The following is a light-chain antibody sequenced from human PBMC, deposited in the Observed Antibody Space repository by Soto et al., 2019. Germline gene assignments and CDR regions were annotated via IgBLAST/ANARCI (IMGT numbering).Light chain of an antibody. CDR2: AAS. CDR3: HQNYSAFCT. Sequence: DIQMTQSPSSLSASVGDRVTISCRASQTITTYLYWYQQKPGKAPQLLIYAASSLHSGVPSRLSGSGSGTDFTLTISSLQTEDFAAYYYHQNYSAFCTFGQGTKLEIK. J-gene: IGKJ1*01. CDR1: QTITTY. V-gene: IGKV1-39*01.